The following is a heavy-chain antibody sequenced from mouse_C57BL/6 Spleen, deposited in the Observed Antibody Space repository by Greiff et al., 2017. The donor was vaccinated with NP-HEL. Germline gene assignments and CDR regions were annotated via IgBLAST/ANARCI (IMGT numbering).Heavy chain of an antibody. J-gene: IGHJ2*01. V-gene: IGHV5-9*01. CDR2: ISGGGGNT. Sequence: EVNVVESGGGLVKPGGSLKLSCAASGFTFSSYTMSWVRQTPEKRLEWVATISGGGGNTYYPDSVKGRFTISRDNAKNTLYLQMSSLRSEDTALYYCARQDYYGMGYWGQGTTLTVSS. CDR1: GFTFSSYT. D-gene: IGHD1-1*01. CDR3: ARQDYYGMGY.